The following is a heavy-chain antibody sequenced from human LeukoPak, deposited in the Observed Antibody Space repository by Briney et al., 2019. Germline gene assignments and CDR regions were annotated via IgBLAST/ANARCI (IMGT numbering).Heavy chain of an antibody. CDR3: ARSLKVSAALDVFDI. Sequence: GGSLRLSCAASEFTFSSHSMNWVRQAPGKGLEWVSSISRSGGSIYYADSLKGRFTISRDNAKNSLYLQMNSLRAEDTAVYLCARSLKVSAALDVFDIWGQGTMVTVSS. D-gene: IGHD2-2*01. CDR1: EFTFSSHS. V-gene: IGHV3-21*01. J-gene: IGHJ3*02. CDR2: ISRSGGSI.